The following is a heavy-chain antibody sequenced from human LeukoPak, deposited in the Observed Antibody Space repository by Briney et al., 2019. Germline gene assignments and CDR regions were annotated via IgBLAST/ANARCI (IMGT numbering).Heavy chain of an antibody. CDR1: GFTFTNYW. V-gene: IGHV3-74*01. CDR3: ARDREYCGGDCYPYYYYGMDV. D-gene: IGHD2-21*02. Sequence: GGSLRLSCAASGFTFTNYWIHWVRQAPGKGLMWVSRIKSDGITTNYADSVKGRFTISRDNAKNTVYLQMNSLRAEDTAVYYCARDREYCGGDCYPYYYYGMDVWGQGTTVTVSS. CDR2: IKSDGITT. J-gene: IGHJ6*02.